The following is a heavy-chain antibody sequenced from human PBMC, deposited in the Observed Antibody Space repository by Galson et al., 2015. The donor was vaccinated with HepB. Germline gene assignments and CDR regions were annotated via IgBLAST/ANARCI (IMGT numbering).Heavy chain of an antibody. V-gene: IGHV3-23*01. Sequence: SLRLSCAASGFTFSTYAMNWVRQAPGRGLEWVSIIGVSVTTTVYADSVKGRFTISRDNSKNTLYLQMNSLRVEDTAIYYCARRPPSTLLAKPFDFWGQGTLVTVSS. CDR2: IGVSVTTT. CDR1: GFTFSTYA. J-gene: IGHJ4*02. CDR3: ARRPPSTLLAKPFDF. D-gene: IGHD2/OR15-2a*01.